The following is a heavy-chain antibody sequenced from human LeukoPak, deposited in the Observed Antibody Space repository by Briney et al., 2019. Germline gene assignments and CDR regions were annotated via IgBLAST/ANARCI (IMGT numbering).Heavy chain of an antibody. CDR2: IYSGGST. CDR3: ARDGEGYGDYGVVDV. CDR1: GFTVSSNY. Sequence: PGGSLRLSCAASGFTVSSNYMSWVRQAPGKGLEWVSVIYSGGSTYYADSVKGRFTISRDNSKNTLYLQMNSLRAEDTAVYYCARDGEGYGDYGVVDVWGQGTTVTVSS. V-gene: IGHV3-66*01. J-gene: IGHJ6*02. D-gene: IGHD4-17*01.